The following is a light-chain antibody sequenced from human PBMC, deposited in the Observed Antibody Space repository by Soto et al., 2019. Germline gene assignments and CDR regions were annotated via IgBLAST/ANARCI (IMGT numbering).Light chain of an antibody. CDR1: QTVSSN. Sequence: EVVMTQSPATLSVSPGERATLSCRTSQTVSSNLAWYQQKPGQSPRLLIYGTSTRATGVPARFSGSGSATEFTLSISSLLSEDFAVYYCHQYNFWPSFGQGTKVDIK. V-gene: IGKV3-15*01. CDR2: GTS. CDR3: HQYNFWPS. J-gene: IGKJ1*01.